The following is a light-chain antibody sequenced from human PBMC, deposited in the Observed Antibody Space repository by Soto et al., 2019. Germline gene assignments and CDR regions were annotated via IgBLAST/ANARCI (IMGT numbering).Light chain of an antibody. CDR2: DAS. J-gene: IGKJ4*01. CDR3: QQLNSYPLT. Sequence: EILLTQSPSTLSLSPGERATLSCWASQSVSSSYLAWYQQKPGLAPRLLIYDASSRATGIPERFSGSGSGTDFTLTISSLQPEDFETYYCQQLNSYPLTFGGGTKVDI. V-gene: IGKV3D-20*01. CDR1: QSVSSSY.